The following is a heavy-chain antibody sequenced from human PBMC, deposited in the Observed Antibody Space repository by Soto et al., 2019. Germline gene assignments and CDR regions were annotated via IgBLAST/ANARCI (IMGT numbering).Heavy chain of an antibody. V-gene: IGHV3-74*01. D-gene: IGHD6-19*01. CDR3: AREASDWYADS. CDR2: INTDGRDT. J-gene: IGHJ4*02. Sequence: PGGSLRLSCAVSGFTFSNYWMHCVRQAPGKGLVWVSRINTDGRDTNYADSVKGRFTISRDNAKNTLYLQMNSLRAEDTAVYYCAREASDWYADSWGQGTLVTVSS. CDR1: GFTFSNYW.